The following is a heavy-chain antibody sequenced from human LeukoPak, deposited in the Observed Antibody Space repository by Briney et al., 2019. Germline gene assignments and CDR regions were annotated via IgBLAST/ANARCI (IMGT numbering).Heavy chain of an antibody. D-gene: IGHD4-11*01. CDR2: ISYDGSNK. J-gene: IGHJ4*02. CDR1: GFTFSNYG. V-gene: IGHV3-30*18. CDR3: AKSAYSWFYFDY. Sequence: PGGSLRLSCAASGFTFSNYGVRWVRQAPGKGLEWVAVISYDGSNKKYADSVTGRFTISRDNSKNTVYLQMNSLRAEDTAVYYCAKSAYSWFYFDYWGQGTLVTVTS.